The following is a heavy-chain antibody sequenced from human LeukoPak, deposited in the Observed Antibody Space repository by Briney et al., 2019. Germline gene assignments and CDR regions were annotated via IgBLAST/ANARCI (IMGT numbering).Heavy chain of an antibody. CDR1: GFTFSSYA. J-gene: IGHJ4*02. Sequence: GGSLRLSCAASGFTFSSYAMSWVRQAPGKGLEWVSAISGSGGSTYYADSVKGRFTISRDNSKNTLYLQMNSLRVEDTAVYYCVRGVYSRGSLFAYWGQGTLATVSS. CDR2: ISGSGGST. D-gene: IGHD2-15*01. V-gene: IGHV3-23*01. CDR3: VRGVYSRGSLFAY.